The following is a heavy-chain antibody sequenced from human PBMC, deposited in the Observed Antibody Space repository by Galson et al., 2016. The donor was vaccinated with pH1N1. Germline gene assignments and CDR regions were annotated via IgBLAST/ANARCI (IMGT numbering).Heavy chain of an antibody. D-gene: IGHD3-22*01. V-gene: IGHV1-2*06. CDR3: ARVNTYDSSGYYPFDY. Sequence: SCKASEYTFIGYYIHWMRQAPGHGLAWMGRINPNNGDTHYAQNFQGRVTMTRDTSISTAYMKLNSLRSDDTAVYYCARVNTYDSSGYYPFDYWGQGTQVTVSS. CDR2: INPNNGDT. CDR1: EYTFIGYY. J-gene: IGHJ4*02.